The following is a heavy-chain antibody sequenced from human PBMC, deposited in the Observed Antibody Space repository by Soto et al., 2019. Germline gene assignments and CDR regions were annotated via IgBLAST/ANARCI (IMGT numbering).Heavy chain of an antibody. D-gene: IGHD2-15*01. CDR3: AREYSRRGFYYYGMDV. J-gene: IGHJ6*02. V-gene: IGHV1-69*01. CDR2: IIPIIGAP. CDR1: GGTFNIYG. Sequence: QVQLVQSGAEVKKPGSSVKVSCKASGGTFNIYGFNWVRQAPGQGLEWMGGIIPIIGAPSYAQKFQDRGRITTAEDTNTTYMELSSLRSEDTAASYYAREYSRRGFYYYGMDVWGQGTMVTVSS.